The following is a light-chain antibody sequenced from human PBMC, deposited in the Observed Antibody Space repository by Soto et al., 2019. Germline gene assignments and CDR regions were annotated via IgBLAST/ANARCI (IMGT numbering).Light chain of an antibody. J-gene: IGKJ3*01. V-gene: IGKV3-11*01. CDR2: DAS. CDR1: LSVGSY. Sequence: EIVLTQSPATLSLSPGERATLSCRASLSVGSYLAWYQQRSGQAPRLLIYDASNRATGIPARFSGSGSGTDFTLTINSLEPEDFAVYYGLLRSYWPLTFGPGTTVDLK. CDR3: LLRSYWPLT.